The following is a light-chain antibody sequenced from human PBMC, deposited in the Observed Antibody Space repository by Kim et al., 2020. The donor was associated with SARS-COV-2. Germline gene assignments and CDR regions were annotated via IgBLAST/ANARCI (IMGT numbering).Light chain of an antibody. J-gene: IGLJ3*02. V-gene: IGLV2-14*03. CDR3: SSYTSSSTWG. CDR1: SSDVGGYNY. Sequence: QSALTQPASVSGSPGQSITISCTGTSSDVGGYNYVSWYQQHPGKAPKLMIYDVSNRPSGVSNRFSGSKSGNTSSLTISGLQTEDEADYYCSSYTSSSTWGFAGGPQLTV. CDR2: DVS.